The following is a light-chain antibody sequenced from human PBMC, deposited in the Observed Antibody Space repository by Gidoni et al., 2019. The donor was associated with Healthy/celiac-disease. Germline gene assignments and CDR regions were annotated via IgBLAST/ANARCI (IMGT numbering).Light chain of an antibody. CDR2: AAS. CDR1: QGISSY. J-gene: IGKJ3*01. V-gene: IGKV1-9*01. CDR3: QQLNSYPLT. Sequence: DIPLTQPPAFLSASVGDRVTSTCRASQGISSYLAWYQHKPGKAPKLLIYAASTLQSGVPSRFSGSGSGREFTLTISSLQPEDCAAYFCQQLNSYPLTFGPWTKVDIK.